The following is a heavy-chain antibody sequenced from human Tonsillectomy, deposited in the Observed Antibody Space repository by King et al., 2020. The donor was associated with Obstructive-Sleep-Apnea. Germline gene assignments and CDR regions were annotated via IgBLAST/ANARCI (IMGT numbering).Heavy chain of an antibody. Sequence: QLQESGPGLVKPSQTLSLTCTVSGGSISSGDYYWSWIRQLPGKGLEWIAYSYYTGITYYNPSLKSRITISVDTSKNKFSLKLSSVTAADTAVYYCAGGATYFDSNGYYSYPFDYWGQGTLVTVSS. D-gene: IGHD3-22*01. CDR2: SYYTGIT. CDR1: GGSISSGDYY. V-gene: IGHV4-31*03. CDR3: AGGATYFDSNGYYSYPFDY. J-gene: IGHJ4*02.